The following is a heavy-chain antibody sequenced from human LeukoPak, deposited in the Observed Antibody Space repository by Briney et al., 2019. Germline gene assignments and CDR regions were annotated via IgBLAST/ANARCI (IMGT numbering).Heavy chain of an antibody. V-gene: IGHV3-23*01. CDR3: AKDPGLHYYYYYYMDV. J-gene: IGHJ6*03. D-gene: IGHD4-11*01. CDR2: ISGSGGST. CDR1: GFTFSSYA. Sequence: PGGSLRLSCAASGFTFSSYAMNWVRQAPGKGLEWVSVISGSGGSTYYADSVKGRFTISRDNSKNTLYLQMNSLRAEDTAAYYCAKDPGLHYYYYYYMDVWGKGTTVTVSS.